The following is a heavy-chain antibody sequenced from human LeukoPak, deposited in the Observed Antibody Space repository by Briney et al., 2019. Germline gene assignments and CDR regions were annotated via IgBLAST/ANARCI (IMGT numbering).Heavy chain of an antibody. Sequence: SETLSLTCGVSGDSISSGNYWNWVRQPPGKGLEWIGDIYQSGITNYNPSLKSRVTMSVDKSKNEFSLKLDSVTAADTAAYYCARDPRPRGGWFYFDYWGQGILVTVSS. J-gene: IGHJ4*02. CDR2: IYQSGIT. CDR1: GDSISSGNY. CDR3: ARDPRPRGGWFYFDY. D-gene: IGHD6-19*01. V-gene: IGHV4-4*02.